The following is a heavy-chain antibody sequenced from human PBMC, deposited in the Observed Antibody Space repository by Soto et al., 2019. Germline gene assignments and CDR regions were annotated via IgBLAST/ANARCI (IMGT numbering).Heavy chain of an antibody. CDR3: ARGTPRMSWFDP. CDR1: GGSVSSGSYY. CDR2: IYYSGST. D-gene: IGHD1-1*01. J-gene: IGHJ5*02. V-gene: IGHV4-61*01. Sequence: QVQLQESGPGLVKPSETLSLTCTVSGGSVSSGSYYWSWIRQPPGKGLEWIGYIYYSGSTNYNPSLKSRVSIAVDTSKNQFPLKLSSVTAADTAVYYCARGTPRMSWFDPWGQGTLVTVSS.